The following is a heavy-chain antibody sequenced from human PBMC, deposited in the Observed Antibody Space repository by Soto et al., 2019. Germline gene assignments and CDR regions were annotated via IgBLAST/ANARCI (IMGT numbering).Heavy chain of an antibody. CDR2: INHSGST. D-gene: IGHD1-26*01. CDR3: ARGIVGATEYYFDY. CDR1: GGSFSGYY. Sequence: KTSETLSLTCAVYGGSFSGYYWSWIRQPPGKGLEWIGEINHSGSTNYNPSLKSRVTISVDTSKNQFSLKLSSATAADTAVYYCARGIVGATEYYFDYWGQGTLVTVSS. J-gene: IGHJ4*02. V-gene: IGHV4-34*01.